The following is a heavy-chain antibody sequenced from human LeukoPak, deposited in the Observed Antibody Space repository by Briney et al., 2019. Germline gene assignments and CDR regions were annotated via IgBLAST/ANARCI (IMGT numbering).Heavy chain of an antibody. J-gene: IGHJ5*02. V-gene: IGHV4-39*01. CDR3: ARLSGSYYGGFNWFDP. D-gene: IGHD1-26*01. CDR1: GGSISSSSYY. Sequence: PSETLSLTCTVSGGSISSSSYYWGWIRQPPGKGLEWIGSIYYSGSTYYNPSLKSRVTISVDTSKNQFSLKLSSVTAADTAVYYCARLSGSYYGGFNWFDPWGQGTLVTVSS. CDR2: IYYSGST.